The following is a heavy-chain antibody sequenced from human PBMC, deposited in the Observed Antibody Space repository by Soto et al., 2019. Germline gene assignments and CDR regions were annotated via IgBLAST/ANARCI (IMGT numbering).Heavy chain of an antibody. CDR3: ARAGRVDYYEDYYSYYGTEV. CDR2: TYYRSKWYN. D-gene: IGHD3-3*01. Sequence: SQTLSLTCAISGDSVSSNSAAWNWIRQSPSRGLEWLGRTYYRSKWYNDYAVSVKSRITINPDTSKNQFSLQLNSVTPEDTAVYYCARAGRVDYYEDYYSYYGTEVWGQGPTVTVSS. J-gene: IGHJ6*02. V-gene: IGHV6-1*01. CDR1: GDSVSSNSAA.